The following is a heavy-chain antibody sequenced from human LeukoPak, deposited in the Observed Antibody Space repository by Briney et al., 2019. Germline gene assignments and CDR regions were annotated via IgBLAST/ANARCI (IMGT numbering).Heavy chain of an antibody. CDR1: GFTFSSYG. CDR3: AKDLEGDYVVWYFDL. CDR2: IRYDGSNK. Sequence: GGSLRLSCAVSGFTFSSYGMHWVRQAPGKGLEWVAFIRYDGSNKYYADSVKGRFTISRDNSKNTLYLQMNSLRAEDTAVYYCAKDLEGDYVVWYFDLWGRGTLVTVSS. J-gene: IGHJ2*01. D-gene: IGHD4-17*01. V-gene: IGHV3-30*02.